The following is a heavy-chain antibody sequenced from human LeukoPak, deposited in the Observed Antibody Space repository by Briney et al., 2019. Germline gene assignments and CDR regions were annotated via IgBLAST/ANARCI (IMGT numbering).Heavy chain of an antibody. CDR2: ISYDANNK. Sequence: GGSLRLSCAASGFTFSIYGMHWVRQAPGQGLEWVAVISYDANNKYYGDSVKGRFTISRDNSKNTLYLQINSLRAEDTAVYYCASGNWISWGQGTLVTVSS. CDR3: ASGNWIS. CDR1: GFTFSIYG. J-gene: IGHJ5*02. V-gene: IGHV3-30*03. D-gene: IGHD1-20*01.